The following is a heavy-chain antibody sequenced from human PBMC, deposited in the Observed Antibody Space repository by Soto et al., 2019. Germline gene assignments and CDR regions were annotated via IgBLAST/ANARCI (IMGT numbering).Heavy chain of an antibody. J-gene: IGHJ3*02. CDR1: GFTFSNAW. D-gene: IGHD3-22*01. V-gene: IGHV3-15*01. CDR2: IKSKTDGGTT. Sequence: PGGSLRLSCAASGFTFSNAWMSWVRQAPGKGLEWVGRIKSKTDGGTTDYAAPVKGRFTISRDDSKNTLYLQMNSLKTEDTAVYYCTTAMIVVVMRAFDIWGQGTMVTVSS. CDR3: TTAMIVVVMRAFDI.